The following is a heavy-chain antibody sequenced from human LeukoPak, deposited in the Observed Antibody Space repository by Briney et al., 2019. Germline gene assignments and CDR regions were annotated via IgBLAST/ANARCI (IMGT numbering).Heavy chain of an antibody. Sequence: GGSLRLSCAASGFTFSGYSMNWVRQAPGKGLEWVSSISSSSSYIYYADSVKGRFTISRDNAKNSLYLQMNSLRAEDTAVYYCARDQGSSSWYPAYFDYWGQGTLVTVSS. CDR3: ARDQGSSSWYPAYFDY. V-gene: IGHV3-21*01. J-gene: IGHJ4*02. CDR2: ISSSSSYI. CDR1: GFTFSGYS. D-gene: IGHD6-13*01.